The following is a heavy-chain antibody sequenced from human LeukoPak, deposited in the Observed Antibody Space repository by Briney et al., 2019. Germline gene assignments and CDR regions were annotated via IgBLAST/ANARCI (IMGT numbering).Heavy chain of an antibody. CDR1: GFTFSSYS. D-gene: IGHD3-10*01. CDR3: ARATYGSGSYFFDY. V-gene: IGHV3-21*01. CDR2: ISSSSSYI. J-gene: IGHJ4*02. Sequence: GGSLRVSCAASGFTFSSYSMTWVRQAPGKGLEWVSSISSSSSYIYYADSVKGRFTISRDNAKNSLYLQMNSLRAEDTAVYYCARATYGSGSYFFDYWGQGTLVTVSS.